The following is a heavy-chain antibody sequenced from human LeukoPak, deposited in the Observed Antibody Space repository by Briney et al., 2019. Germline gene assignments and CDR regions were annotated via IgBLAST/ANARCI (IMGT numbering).Heavy chain of an antibody. CDR1: GGSFSGYY. V-gene: IGHV4-34*01. CDR3: ARELRYFDWLLTEYYYGMDV. D-gene: IGHD3-9*01. Sequence: SETLSLTCAVYGGSFSGYYWSWIRQPPGKGLEWIGEINHSGSANYNPSLKSRVTISVDTSKNQFSLKLSSVTAADTAVYYCARELRYFDWLLTEYYYGMDVWGQGTTVTVSS. J-gene: IGHJ6*02. CDR2: INHSGSA.